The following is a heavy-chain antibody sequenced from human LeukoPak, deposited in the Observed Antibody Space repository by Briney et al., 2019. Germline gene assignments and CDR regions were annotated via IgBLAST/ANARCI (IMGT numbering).Heavy chain of an antibody. CDR2: IQQDGSEK. CDR3: AGSWGYRALDI. V-gene: IGHV3-7*01. Sequence: GGSLRLSCAASGFIFRNYWMSWVRQAPGKGLEWVANIQQDGSEKSYVDSVKGRFTISRDNARSSLYLQMDSLRAADTALYYCAGSWGYRALDIWGQGTMVTVSS. D-gene: IGHD3-16*01. J-gene: IGHJ3*02. CDR1: GFIFRNYW.